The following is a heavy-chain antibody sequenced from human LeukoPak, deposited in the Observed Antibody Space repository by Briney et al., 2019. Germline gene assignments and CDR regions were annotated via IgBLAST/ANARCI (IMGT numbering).Heavy chain of an antibody. J-gene: IGHJ5*02. D-gene: IGHD3-10*01. CDR2: IYYSGST. Sequence: PSETLSLTCTVSGGSISSYYWSWIRQPPGKGLEWIGYIYYSGSTNYNPSLKSRVTISVDTSKNQFSLKLSSVTAADTAVYYCARGVKYSMVRGVVYWFDPWGQGTLVTVSS. V-gene: IGHV4-59*01. CDR1: GGSISSYY. CDR3: ARGVKYSMVRGVVYWFDP.